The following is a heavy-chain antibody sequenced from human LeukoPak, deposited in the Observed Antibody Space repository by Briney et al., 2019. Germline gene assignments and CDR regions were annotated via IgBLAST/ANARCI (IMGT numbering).Heavy chain of an antibody. CDR2: ISGSGDAT. Sequence: GGSLRLSCSASGFTFSSYAMSWVRQAPGKGLEWVSAISGSGDATYYADSVKGRFTISRDNSKNTLYLQMNSLRAEDTAVYYCAKVRVSSCYDAMDVWGQGSTVTVSS. CDR3: AKVRVSSCYDAMDV. J-gene: IGHJ6*02. V-gene: IGHV3-23*01. CDR1: GFTFSSYA. D-gene: IGHD2-2*01.